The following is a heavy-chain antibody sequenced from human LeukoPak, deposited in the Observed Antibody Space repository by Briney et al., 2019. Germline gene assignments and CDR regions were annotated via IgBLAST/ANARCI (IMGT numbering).Heavy chain of an antibody. J-gene: IGHJ4*02. CDR1: GYTFTSYG. V-gene: IGHV1-46*01. CDR2: INPSGGST. D-gene: IGHD5-24*01. CDR3: ARTVEMATIGGEFDY. Sequence: ASVKVSCKASGYTFTSYGISWVRQAPGQGLEWMGIINPSGGSTSYAQKFQGRVTMTRDTSTSTVYMELSSLRSEDTAVYYCARTVEMATIGGEFDYWGQGTLVTVSS.